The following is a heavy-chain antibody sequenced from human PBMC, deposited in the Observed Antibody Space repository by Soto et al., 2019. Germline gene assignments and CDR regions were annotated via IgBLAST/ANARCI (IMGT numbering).Heavy chain of an antibody. D-gene: IGHD7-27*01. CDR1: GFTFVTYD. CDR3: VKGNWGDY. V-gene: IGHV3-23*01. CDR2: SRGSDGST. Sequence: EVQLLESGGGSAQPGGSLRLSCVASGFTFVTYDMTWVRQAPGTGLEWVSVSRGSDGSTYYADSVKGRFTISRDNSKNTLFLQTNSLRVDDSAIYYCVKGNWGDYWGQGTLVTVSS. J-gene: IGHJ4*02.